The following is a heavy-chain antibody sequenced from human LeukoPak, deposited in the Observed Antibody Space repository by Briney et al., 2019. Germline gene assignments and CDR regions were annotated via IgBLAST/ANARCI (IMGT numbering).Heavy chain of an antibody. CDR2: INPSGGRT. CDR3: ARVMRGVGTTVIEFNY. CDR1: GYTLTSYH. Sequence: ASVKVSCKASGYTLTSYHIHWMRQAPGQGLEWMGLINPSGGRTKLAQKFQGRLTVTRDTSTNTIYMELSSLTSEDTAVYYCARVMRGVGTTVIEFNYWGQGTLVTVSS. D-gene: IGHD1-26*01. V-gene: IGHV1-46*01. J-gene: IGHJ4*02.